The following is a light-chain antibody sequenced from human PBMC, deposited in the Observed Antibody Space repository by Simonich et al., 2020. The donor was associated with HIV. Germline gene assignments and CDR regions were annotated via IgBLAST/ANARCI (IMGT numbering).Light chain of an antibody. J-gene: IGLJ2*01. CDR1: KLGDKY. V-gene: IGLV3-1*01. CDR3: QAWDSSTPV. Sequence: SYELTQPPSVSVSPGQTACITCSGDKLGDKYACWYQQKPGQSPVLVNYQDNKRPAGIPERFSGSNSGNTATLTIRGTQAMDEADYYCQAWDSSTPVFGGGTKLTVL. CDR2: QDN.